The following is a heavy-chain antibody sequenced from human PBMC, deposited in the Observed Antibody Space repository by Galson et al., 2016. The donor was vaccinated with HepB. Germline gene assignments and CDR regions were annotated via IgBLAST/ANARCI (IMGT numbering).Heavy chain of an antibody. Sequence: SCKASGHTFTSYYMHWVRQAPGQGLEWMGIINPSGGSTSYAQKFQGRVTVTRDTSTSTVYMELSSLRSEDTAVYYCARGTGTGGYFDYWGQGTLVTVSS. J-gene: IGHJ4*02. CDR3: ARGTGTGGYFDY. CDR2: INPSGGST. CDR1: GHTFTSYY. D-gene: IGHD3/OR15-3a*01. V-gene: IGHV1-46*01.